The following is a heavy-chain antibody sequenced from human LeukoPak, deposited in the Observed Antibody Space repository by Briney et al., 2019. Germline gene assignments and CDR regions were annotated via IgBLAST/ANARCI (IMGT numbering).Heavy chain of an antibody. V-gene: IGHV1-24*01. J-gene: IGHJ6*03. D-gene: IGHD2-2*01. CDR3: ASTPPVLAAIGPTDYYMVA. CDR1: GYTLAEIS. CDR2: FVLEDGGT. Sequence: ASVKLSCKVSGYTLAEISIHGVGQAPGQGLEWMGGFVLEDGGTINAQKYSGRGTMTEYTSPDTAYMELSSLKSEYTAVYYCASTPPVLAAIGPTDYYMVASGKGTPVTVSS.